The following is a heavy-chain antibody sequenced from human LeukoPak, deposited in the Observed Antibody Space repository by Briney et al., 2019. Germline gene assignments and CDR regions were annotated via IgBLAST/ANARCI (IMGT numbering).Heavy chain of an antibody. J-gene: IGHJ4*02. D-gene: IGHD6-13*01. CDR1: GFTFSKYG. Sequence: GRSLRLSCAASGFTFSKYGMHWVRQAPGKGLEWVSAISGSGGSTYYADSVKGRFTISRDNSKNTLYLQMNSLRAEDTAVYYCAKVAAAAGTDYWGQGTLVTVSS. V-gene: IGHV3-23*01. CDR2: ISGSGGST. CDR3: AKVAAAAGTDY.